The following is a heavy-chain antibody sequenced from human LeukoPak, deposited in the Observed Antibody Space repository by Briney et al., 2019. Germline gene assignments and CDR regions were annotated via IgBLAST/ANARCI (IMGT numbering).Heavy chain of an antibody. CDR1: GGSISSSSYY. J-gene: IGHJ4*02. V-gene: IGHV4-39*01. CDR3: ARHDYDISFDY. D-gene: IGHD3-9*01. CDR2: IYYSGST. Sequence: PSETLSLTCTVSGGSISSSSYYWGWIRQPPGKGLEWIGSIYYSGSTYYNPSLKSRVTISVDTSKNQFSLKLSSVTAADTAVYYCARHDYDISFDYWGREPWSPSPQ.